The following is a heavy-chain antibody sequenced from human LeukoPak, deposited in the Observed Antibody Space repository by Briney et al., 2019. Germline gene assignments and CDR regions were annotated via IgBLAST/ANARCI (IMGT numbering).Heavy chain of an antibody. D-gene: IGHD6-13*01. CDR3: ARSGYSGSLLDY. V-gene: IGHV3-43*01. J-gene: IGHJ4*02. CDR1: GFTFDDYT. CDR2: ISWDGGST. Sequence: PGGSLRLSCAASGFTFDDYTMHWVRQAPGKGLEWVSLISWDGGSTYYADSVKGRFTISRDNAKNSLYLQMNSLRAEDTAVYYCARSGYSGSLLDYWGQGTLVTVSS.